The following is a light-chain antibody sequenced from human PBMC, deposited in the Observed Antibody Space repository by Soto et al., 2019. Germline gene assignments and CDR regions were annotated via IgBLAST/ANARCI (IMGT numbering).Light chain of an antibody. J-gene: IGKJ2*01. CDR3: QQYNNWSPMYT. CDR2: GAS. Sequence: EIVMTQAPAILSVSPGERVTLSCRASQSVGSNLAWYQQKPGQAPRLLMYGASTRATDIPARFSGSGSGTEFTLTISSLQSEDFAVYYCQQYNNWSPMYTFGQGTKLEIK. CDR1: QSVGSN. V-gene: IGKV3-15*01.